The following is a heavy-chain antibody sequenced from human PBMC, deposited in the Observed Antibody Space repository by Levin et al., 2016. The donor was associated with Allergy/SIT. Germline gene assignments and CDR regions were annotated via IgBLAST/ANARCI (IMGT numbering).Heavy chain of an antibody. V-gene: IGHV1-2*02. CDR1: GFPFSGYY. CDR2: INPNSGLT. Sequence: ASVKVSCKASGFPFSGYYFHWVRQAPGQGLEWVGWINPNSGLTKYAQNFQGRVTMTRDTSISTAYMELSSLRSEDTAVYYCAREATYGSGNYYFDFWGQGTLVTVSS. D-gene: IGHD3-10*01. CDR3: AREATYGSGNYYFDF. J-gene: IGHJ4*02.